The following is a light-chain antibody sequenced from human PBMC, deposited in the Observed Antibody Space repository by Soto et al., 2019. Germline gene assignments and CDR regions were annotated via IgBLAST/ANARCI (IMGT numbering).Light chain of an antibody. Sequence: QSVLTQPPSASGTPGQRVTISCSGSSSNIGSNTVNWYQQLPGTAPKLLIYSDNQRPSGVPDRFSGSKSGTSASLAISGLQSEDEVDYYFAAWDDSLNVYVFGTVTKVTDL. J-gene: IGLJ1*01. V-gene: IGLV1-44*01. CDR2: SDN. CDR1: SSNIGSNT. CDR3: AAWDDSLNVYV.